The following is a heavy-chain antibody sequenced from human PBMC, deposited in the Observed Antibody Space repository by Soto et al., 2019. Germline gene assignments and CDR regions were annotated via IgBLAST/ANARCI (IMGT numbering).Heavy chain of an antibody. CDR2: IYYSGST. V-gene: IGHV4-39*01. CDR1: GGSISSSSYY. CDR3: ARQNIVVVVAAHNWFDP. D-gene: IGHD2-15*01. Sequence: PSETLSLTCTVSGGSISSSSYYWGWIRQPPGKGLEWIGSIYYSGSTYYNPSLKSRVTISVDTSKNQFSLKLSSVTAADTAVYYCARQNIVVVVAAHNWFDPWGQGTLVTVSS. J-gene: IGHJ5*02.